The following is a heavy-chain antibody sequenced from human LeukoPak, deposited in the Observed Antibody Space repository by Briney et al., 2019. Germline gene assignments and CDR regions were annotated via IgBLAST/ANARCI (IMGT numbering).Heavy chain of an antibody. V-gene: IGHV3-66*01. J-gene: IGHJ5*02. CDR1: GFTVSSNY. CDR3: ARETGPNWFDP. Sequence: GGSLRLSCAASGFTVSSNYMSWVRQAPGKGLEWVSVIYSGGSTYYADSVKGRFTISRDNSKNTLYLQMNSLRAEDTAVYYCARETGPNWFDPWGQGTLVAVSS. CDR2: IYSGGST.